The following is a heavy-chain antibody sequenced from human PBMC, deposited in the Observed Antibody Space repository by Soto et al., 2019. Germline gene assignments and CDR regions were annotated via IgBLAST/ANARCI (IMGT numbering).Heavy chain of an antibody. CDR2: ISGSGGST. V-gene: IGHV3-23*01. CDR1: GFTFSSYA. Sequence: GGSLRLSCAASGFTFSSYAMSWVRQAPGKGQEWVSAISGSGGSTYYADSVKGRFTISRDNSKNTLYLQMNSLRAEDTAVYYCAKVESDIVATIDAFDIWGQGTMVTVSS. D-gene: IGHD5-12*01. J-gene: IGHJ3*02. CDR3: AKVESDIVATIDAFDI.